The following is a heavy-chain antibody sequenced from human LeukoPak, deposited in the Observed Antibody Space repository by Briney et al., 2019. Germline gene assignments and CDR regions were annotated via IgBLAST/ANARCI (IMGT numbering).Heavy chain of an antibody. V-gene: IGHV1-18*04. Sequence: ASVKVSCKASGYTFTSYGISWVRQAPGQGLEWMGWISAYNGNTNYAQKLQGRVTMTTDTSTSTAYMELRSLRSDDTAVCYCARETYYDILTGYPGFDYWGQGTLVTVSS. D-gene: IGHD3-9*01. CDR1: GYTFTSYG. CDR3: ARETYYDILTGYPGFDY. J-gene: IGHJ4*02. CDR2: ISAYNGNT.